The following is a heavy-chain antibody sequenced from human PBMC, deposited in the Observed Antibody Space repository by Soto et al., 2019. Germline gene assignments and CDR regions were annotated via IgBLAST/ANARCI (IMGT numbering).Heavy chain of an antibody. D-gene: IGHD3-3*01. Sequence: PSETLSLTCTVSGGSISSYYWSWIRQPPGKGLEWIGYIYYSGSTNYNPSLKSRVTISVDTSKNQFSLKLSSVTAADTAVYYCARVMKDERLRFSAEEVTWFGPWGQGPLVTVSS. CDR2: IYYSGST. CDR1: GGSISSYY. CDR3: ARVMKDERLRFSAEEVTWFGP. V-gene: IGHV4-59*01. J-gene: IGHJ5*02.